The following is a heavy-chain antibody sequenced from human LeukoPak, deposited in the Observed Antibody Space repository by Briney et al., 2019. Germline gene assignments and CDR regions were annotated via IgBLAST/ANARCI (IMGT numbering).Heavy chain of an antibody. V-gene: IGHV4-31*03. CDR1: GGSISSGGYY. D-gene: IGHD5-24*01. CDR3: ARGRRWLQIGLDY. J-gene: IGHJ4*02. Sequence: SQTLSLTCTVSGGSISSGGYYWSWIRQHPGKGLEWIGEINHSGSTNYDPSLKSRVTISVDTSKNQFSLRLSSVTAADTAVYYCARGRRWLQIGLDYWGQGTLVTVSS. CDR2: INHSGST.